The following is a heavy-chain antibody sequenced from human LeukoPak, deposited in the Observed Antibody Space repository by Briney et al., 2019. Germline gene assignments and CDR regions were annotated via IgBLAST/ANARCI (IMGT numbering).Heavy chain of an antibody. CDR2: INHSGST. D-gene: IGHD3-22*01. J-gene: IGHJ4*02. CDR1: GGSFSGYY. V-gene: IGHV4-34*01. CDR3: ARISYYYDSSGYPFDY. Sequence: NASETLSLTCAVYGGSFSGYYWSWIRQPPGKGLEWIGEINHSGSTNYNPSLKSRVTISVDTSKNQFSLKLSSVTAADTAVYYCARISYYYDSSGYPFDYWGQGTLDTVSS.